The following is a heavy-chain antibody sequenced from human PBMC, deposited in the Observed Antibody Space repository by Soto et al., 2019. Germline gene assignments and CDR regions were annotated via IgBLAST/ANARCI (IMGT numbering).Heavy chain of an antibody. CDR1: GGSFISYT. CDR3: AKSLLFVDHAYMDV. D-gene: IGHD2-21*01. CDR2: IIPIQGRA. J-gene: IGHJ6*03. Sequence: QVQLVQSGAEVKKPGSSVKVSCEASGGSFISYTFTWGRQAPGQGLEWMGRIIPIQGRANYALKIQDRVTITADRSTTTVYMELRSLRPEDTAVYYCAKSLLFVDHAYMDVWGKGTTVTVSS. V-gene: IGHV1-69*02.